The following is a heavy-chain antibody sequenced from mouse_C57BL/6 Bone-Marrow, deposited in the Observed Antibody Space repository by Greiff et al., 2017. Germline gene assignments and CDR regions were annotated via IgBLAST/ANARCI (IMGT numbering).Heavy chain of an antibody. CDR3: ARWRRLRHYARDY. CDR1: GYTFTSYW. J-gene: IGHJ4*01. V-gene: IGHV1-52*01. CDR2: IDPSDSEP. Sequence: QVHLQQPGAELVRPRSSVKLSCKASGYTFTSYWMHWVKPRPIQGLEWIGNIDPSDSEPLSNQKFTDKATLTVDTSSSTASLRLSSLTSEEAADYYSARWRRLRHYARDYWGQGTSVTVAS.